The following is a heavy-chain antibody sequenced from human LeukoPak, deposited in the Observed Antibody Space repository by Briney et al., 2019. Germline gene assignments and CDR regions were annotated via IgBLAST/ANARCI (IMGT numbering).Heavy chain of an antibody. CDR1: GGSICSYY. Sequence: SETLSLTCTVSGGSICSYYWSWIRQPPGKGLEWIGYIYYSGSTNYNPSLKSRVTISVDTSKNQFSLKLSSVTAADTAVYYCARDQSRRGYSYGLYNWFDPWGQGTLVTVSS. J-gene: IGHJ5*02. CDR2: IYYSGST. V-gene: IGHV4-59*01. D-gene: IGHD5-18*01. CDR3: ARDQSRRGYSYGLYNWFDP.